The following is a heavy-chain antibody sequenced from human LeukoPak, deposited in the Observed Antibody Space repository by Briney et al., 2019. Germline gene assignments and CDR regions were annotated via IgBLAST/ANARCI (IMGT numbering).Heavy chain of an antibody. J-gene: IGHJ4*02. CDR3: ATDRATQYFDY. CDR2: IWYDGSNK. D-gene: IGHD2-15*01. V-gene: IGHV3-30*02. Sequence: GGSLRLSCAASGITLRNYGMHWVRQAPGKGLEWVAFIWYDGSNKYYADSVKGRFTIPRDNSRNTLFLQMNSLRVEDTAVYYCATDRATQYFDYWGQGALSASPQ. CDR1: GITLRNYG.